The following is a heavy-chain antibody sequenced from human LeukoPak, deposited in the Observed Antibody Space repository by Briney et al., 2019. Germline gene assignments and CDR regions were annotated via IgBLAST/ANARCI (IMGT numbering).Heavy chain of an antibody. D-gene: IGHD6-13*01. CDR1: GYTFTSYY. Sequence: ASVKVSCKASGYTFTSYYMHWVRQAPGQGLEWMGIINPSGGSTSYAQKFQGRVTMTRDMSTSTVCMELSSLRSEDTAVYYCARSGVAAAGVDYWGQGTLVTVSS. CDR2: INPSGGST. V-gene: IGHV1-46*01. CDR3: ARSGVAAAGVDY. J-gene: IGHJ4*02.